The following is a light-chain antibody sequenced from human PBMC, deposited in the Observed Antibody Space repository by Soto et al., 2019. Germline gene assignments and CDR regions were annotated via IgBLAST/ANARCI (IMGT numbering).Light chain of an antibody. CDR1: QNILSN. Sequence: IVMTQSLANVSVCPGERDTVSFRASQNILSNLAWYKQKPGQAPRLLIYGASTRSTHITASVIGRRSRTAFSPTIPSLRAQYLAMYYCEQYKDRPIIWGQGTRLEIK. V-gene: IGKV3-15*01. CDR2: GAS. CDR3: EQYKDRPII. J-gene: IGKJ5*01.